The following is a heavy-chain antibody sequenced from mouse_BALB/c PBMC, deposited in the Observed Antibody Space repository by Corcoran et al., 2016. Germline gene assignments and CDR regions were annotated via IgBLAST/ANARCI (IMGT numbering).Heavy chain of an antibody. CDR2: MLPGSGRT. J-gene: IGHJ4*01. CDR3: ARFLEAYCAMDY. Sequence: QVQLQQSGAELMTPGASVKISCKATGYTFSIYWIEWVKQSPGHGLEWIGEMLPGSGRTNYNEKFKGKATFTEDTSSNTAYMQLSSLTSEDSAVYYCARFLEAYCAMDYWGQGTSVTVSA. V-gene: IGHV1-9*01. CDR1: GYTFSIYW.